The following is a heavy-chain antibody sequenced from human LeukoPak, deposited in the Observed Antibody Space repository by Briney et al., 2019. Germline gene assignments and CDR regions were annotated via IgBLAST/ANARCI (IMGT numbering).Heavy chain of an antibody. CDR3: ARARSGLLDY. Sequence: GGSLRLSCAASGFTFSSYEMNWVRQAPGKGLEWVSYISSSGSTIYYADSVKGRFTISRDNAKNSLYLQMNSLRAEDTAVYYCARARSGLLDYWGQGTLVTVSS. CDR2: ISSSGSTI. J-gene: IGHJ4*02. V-gene: IGHV3-48*03. D-gene: IGHD3-3*01. CDR1: GFTFSSYE.